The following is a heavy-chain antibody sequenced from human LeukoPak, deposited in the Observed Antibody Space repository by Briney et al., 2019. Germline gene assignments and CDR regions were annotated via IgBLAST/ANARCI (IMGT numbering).Heavy chain of an antibody. Sequence: ASVKVSCKASVGTFSSYAISWVRQAPGQGLEWMGWINPNSGGTNYAQKFQGRVTMTRDTSISTAYMELSRLRSDDTAVYYCARGLSNQRMYYYDSSGLEFDPWGQGTLVTVSS. J-gene: IGHJ5*02. CDR1: VGTFSSYA. D-gene: IGHD3-22*01. V-gene: IGHV1-2*02. CDR2: INPNSGGT. CDR3: ARGLSNQRMYYYDSSGLEFDP.